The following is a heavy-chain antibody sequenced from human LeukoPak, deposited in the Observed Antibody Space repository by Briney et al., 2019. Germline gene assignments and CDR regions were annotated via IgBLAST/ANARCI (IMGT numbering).Heavy chain of an antibody. Sequence: PGGSLRLSCAASGFTFSSYSMNWVRQAPGKGLEWVSSISSSSSYIYYADSVKGRFTISRDNAKNSLYLQMNSLRAEDTALYYCAKDLYGGFDPHYFDYWGQGTLVTVSS. V-gene: IGHV3-21*04. CDR3: AKDLYGGFDPHYFDY. J-gene: IGHJ4*02. CDR2: ISSSSSYI. CDR1: GFTFSSYS. D-gene: IGHD5-12*01.